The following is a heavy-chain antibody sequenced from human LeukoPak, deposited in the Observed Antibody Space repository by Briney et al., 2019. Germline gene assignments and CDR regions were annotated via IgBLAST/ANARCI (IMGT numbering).Heavy chain of an antibody. V-gene: IGHV1-2*02. CDR1: GYTFTGYY. D-gene: IGHD5-12*01. Sequence: ASVKVSCKASGYTFTGYYIHWVRQAPGQGLEWMGWINPNSGGTKYAQKFQGRVSMTRDMPINTAYVELNSLRFDDTAVYYCARSKYSDYLWGQGTLVTVSS. J-gene: IGHJ4*02. CDR3: ARSKYSDYL. CDR2: INPNSGGT.